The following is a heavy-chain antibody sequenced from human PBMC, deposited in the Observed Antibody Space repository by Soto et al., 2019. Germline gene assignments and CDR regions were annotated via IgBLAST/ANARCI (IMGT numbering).Heavy chain of an antibody. CDR1: GGSFSVYY. CDR2: IDHSGGT. J-gene: IGHJ6*02. Sequence: ETLSLTCAAYGGSFSVYYWSWVRQTPGNGLEWIGEIDHSGGTDYNPSLKSRVTISIDASKNQFSLKLSSVTAADKAVYYCARGSPRAVRGVDHYYGMDAWGQGTTVTVSS. CDR3: ARGSPRAVRGVDHYYGMDA. V-gene: IGHV4-34*01. D-gene: IGHD3-10*01.